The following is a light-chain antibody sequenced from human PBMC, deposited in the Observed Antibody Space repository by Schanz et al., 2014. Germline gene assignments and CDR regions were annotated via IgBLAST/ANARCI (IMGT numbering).Light chain of an antibody. J-gene: IGLJ2*01. Sequence: QSALTQPASVSGSPGQSITISCTGSSSDVGGYNLVSWYQQHPGKAPKVMIYEGSKRPSGVSNRFSGSKSGNTASLTISGLQAEDEADYYCSSYTSTSYVVFGGGTKLTVL. CDR1: SSDVGGYNL. CDR2: EGS. V-gene: IGLV2-14*02. CDR3: SSYTSTSYVV.